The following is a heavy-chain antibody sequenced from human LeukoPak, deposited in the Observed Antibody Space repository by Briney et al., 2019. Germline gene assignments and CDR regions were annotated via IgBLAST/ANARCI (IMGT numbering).Heavy chain of an antibody. CDR2: IKQDGSET. D-gene: IGHD6-13*01. V-gene: IGHV3-7*01. J-gene: IGHJ4*02. Sequence: GGSLRLSCVGSGFTISNYWMTWVRQAPGKGLGWVANIKQDGSETYYVDSLKGRFTISRDNAKNSLFLQMNSLRAEDTAVYYCTRTSVAAAGAFWGQGTLVIVSS. CDR1: GFTISNYW. CDR3: TRTSVAAAGAF.